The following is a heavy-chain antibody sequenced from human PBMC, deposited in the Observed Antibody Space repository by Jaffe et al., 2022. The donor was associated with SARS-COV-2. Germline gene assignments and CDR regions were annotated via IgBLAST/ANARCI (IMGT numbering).Heavy chain of an antibody. D-gene: IGHD5-12*01. CDR2: IAPSDFYT. CDR1: GYTFTTYW. CDR3: ARGDYRNGGRNWFDP. V-gene: IGHV5-10-1*03. J-gene: IGHJ5*02. Sequence: EVQLVQSGAEVKKPGESLRISCRASGYTFTTYWITWVRQMPGKGLEWVGRIAPSDFYTYYSPSFQGHVTITADRSITTAYLQWSSLEASDTAMYYCARGDYRNGGRNWFDPWGQGTLVTVSS.